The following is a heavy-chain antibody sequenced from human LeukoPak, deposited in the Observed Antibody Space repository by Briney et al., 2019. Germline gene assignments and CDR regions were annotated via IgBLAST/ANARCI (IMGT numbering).Heavy chain of an antibody. Sequence: PSETLSLTCAVSGYSISSGYYWGWIRQPAGKGLEWIGRIYTSGSTNYNPSLKSRVTMSVDTSKNQFSLKLSSVTAADTAVYYCAREDLVEQLGDNWFDPWGQGTLVTVSS. J-gene: IGHJ5*02. CDR3: AREDLVEQLGDNWFDP. CDR1: GYSISSGYY. CDR2: IYTSGST. V-gene: IGHV4-4*07. D-gene: IGHD6-6*01.